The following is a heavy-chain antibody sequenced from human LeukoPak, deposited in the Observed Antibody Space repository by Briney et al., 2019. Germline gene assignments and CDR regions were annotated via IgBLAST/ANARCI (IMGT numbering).Heavy chain of an antibody. Sequence: GGSLRLSCAASGFAFSSYWMSWVRQAPGKGLEWVANIKQDGSEKYYVDSVKGRFTISRDNAKNSLYLQMNSLRVEDTAIYYCARDLGDWSTSQIDYWGQGTLVAVSS. CDR3: ARDLGDWSTSQIDY. CDR2: IKQDGSEK. CDR1: GFAFSSYW. V-gene: IGHV3-7*03. D-gene: IGHD3/OR15-3a*01. J-gene: IGHJ4*02.